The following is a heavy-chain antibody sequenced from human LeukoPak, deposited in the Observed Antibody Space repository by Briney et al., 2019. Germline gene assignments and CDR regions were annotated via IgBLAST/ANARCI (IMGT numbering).Heavy chain of an antibody. CDR2: INSDGTIT. CDR1: GFTFSNYW. J-gene: IGHJ6*03. D-gene: IGHD2-15*01. V-gene: IGHV3-74*01. CDR3: ASRGGTRLYYYYMDV. Sequence: GGSLRLSCAASGFTFSNYWMHWVRQAPGEGLVWVSRINSDGTITNYADSVKGRFTISRDNAKNSLYLQMNSLRAEDTAVYYCASRGGTRLYYYYMDVWGKGTTVTVSS.